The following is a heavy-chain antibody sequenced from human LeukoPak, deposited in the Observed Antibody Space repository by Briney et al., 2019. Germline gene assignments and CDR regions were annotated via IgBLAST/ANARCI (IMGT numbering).Heavy chain of an antibody. J-gene: IGHJ5*02. D-gene: IGHD2-8*02. CDR2: INPTSGDT. CDR3: ARGYFYPSTDLAHWFDP. CDR1: GYTFTGYY. V-gene: IGHV1-2*02. Sequence: ASVKVSCKASGYTFTGYYMHWVRQAPGHGLEWIGWINPTSGDTRYAQKFQGRVTVTRDTSISTAYMDLGRLRSDDPAVYYCARGYFYPSTDLAHWFDPWGQGTLVIVSS.